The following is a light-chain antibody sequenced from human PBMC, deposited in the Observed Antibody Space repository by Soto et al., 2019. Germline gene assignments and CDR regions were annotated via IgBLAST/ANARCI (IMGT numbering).Light chain of an antibody. Sequence: QSVLTQPASVSGSPGQSITISCTGTSSDVGGYKYVSWYQQYPDKAPKLMIYEVSNRPSGVSNRFSGSKSGNTASLTISGLQAEDEADYYCSSYTSSRTYVFGTGTKVTVL. J-gene: IGLJ1*01. CDR3: SSYTSSRTYV. V-gene: IGLV2-14*01. CDR2: EVS. CDR1: SSDVGGYKY.